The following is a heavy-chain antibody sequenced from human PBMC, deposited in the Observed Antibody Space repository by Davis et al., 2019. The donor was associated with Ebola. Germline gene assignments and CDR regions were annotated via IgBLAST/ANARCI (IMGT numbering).Heavy chain of an antibody. CDR3: ARDLTMVRGVIISYYYGMDV. CDR2: ISGYNGNT. D-gene: IGHD3-10*01. J-gene: IGHJ6*04. CDR1: GYTFSSYG. Sequence: ASVKVSCKASGYTFSSYGISWVRQAPGQGLEWMGWISGYNGNTKYAQKFQGRVTMTTDTSTGTAYMELRSLRSDDTAVYYCARDLTMVRGVIISYYYGMDVWGKGTTVTVSS. V-gene: IGHV1-18*01.